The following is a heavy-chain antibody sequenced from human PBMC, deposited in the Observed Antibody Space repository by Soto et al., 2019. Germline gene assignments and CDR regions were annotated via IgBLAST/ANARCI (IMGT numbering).Heavy chain of an antibody. D-gene: IGHD1-26*01. CDR3: ARVNSGSYAGGMDV. Sequence: EVQLVESGGGLVKPGGSLRLSCAASGFTFSSYWMSWVRQAPGKGLEWVANIKQDGSEKYYVDSVKGRFTISRDNAKNSLYLQMNSLRAEDTAVYYCARVNSGSYAGGMDVWGQGTTVTVSS. J-gene: IGHJ6*02. CDR1: GFTFSSYW. V-gene: IGHV3-7*03. CDR2: IKQDGSEK.